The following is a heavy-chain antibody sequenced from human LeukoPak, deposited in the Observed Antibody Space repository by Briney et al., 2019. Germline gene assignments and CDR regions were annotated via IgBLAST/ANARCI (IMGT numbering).Heavy chain of an antibody. CDR2: IHYSGSS. CDR3: ALAPNSNWFDF. CDR1: GGSISSYY. Sequence: SETLSLTCTVSGGSISSYYWSWIRQPPGKGLEWIGNIHYSGSSVYNPSLKSRGTISIDTSRRQFFLKLNSVTAADTAVYFCALAPNSNWFDFWGQGTLVTVSS. V-gene: IGHV4-59*03. J-gene: IGHJ5*01. D-gene: IGHD2-8*01.